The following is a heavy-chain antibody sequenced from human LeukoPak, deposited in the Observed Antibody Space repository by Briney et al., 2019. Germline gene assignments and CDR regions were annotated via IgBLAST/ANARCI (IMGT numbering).Heavy chain of an antibody. V-gene: IGHV3-33*01. Sequence: GGSLRLSCAASGFTFSSFGMHWVRQAPGKGLEWVAVIWYDGSEKFYADSVKGRFTISRDNSKNTLYLQMNSLRVEDTAAYYCARGGNAFDIWGQGTVVTVSS. CDR2: IWYDGSEK. J-gene: IGHJ3*02. D-gene: IGHD1-14*01. CDR1: GFTFSSFG. CDR3: ARGGNAFDI.